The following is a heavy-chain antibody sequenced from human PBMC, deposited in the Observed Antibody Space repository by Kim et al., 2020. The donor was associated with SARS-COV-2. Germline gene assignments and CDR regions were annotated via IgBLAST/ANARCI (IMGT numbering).Heavy chain of an antibody. Sequence: GGFLRLSCAASGFTFSNYWMHWVRQAPGKGLVWVSRINSDGSSTSYADSVQGRLTISRDNAKNTLSLQMNSLRAEDTAVYYCARDAGGSYGDAFDIWGQGTMVTVSS. CDR1: GFTFSNYW. V-gene: IGHV3-74*01. D-gene: IGHD1-26*01. CDR3: ARDAGGSYGDAFDI. J-gene: IGHJ3*02. CDR2: INSDGSST.